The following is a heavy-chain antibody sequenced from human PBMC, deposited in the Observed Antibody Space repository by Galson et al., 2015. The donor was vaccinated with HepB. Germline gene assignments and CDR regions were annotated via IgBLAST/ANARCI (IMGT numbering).Heavy chain of an antibody. CDR3: ARDTLFGVVIIPHHFDY. Sequence: SLRLSCAASGFTFSSYWMSWVRQAPGKGLEWVANIKQDGSEKYYVDSVKGRFTISRDNAKNSLYLQMNSLRAEDTAVYYCARDTLFGVVIIPHHFDYWGQGTLVTVSS. D-gene: IGHD3-3*01. CDR1: GFTFSSYW. CDR2: IKQDGSEK. V-gene: IGHV3-7*03. J-gene: IGHJ4*02.